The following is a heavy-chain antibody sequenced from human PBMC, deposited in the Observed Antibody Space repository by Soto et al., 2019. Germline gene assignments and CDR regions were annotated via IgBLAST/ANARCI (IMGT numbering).Heavy chain of an antibody. CDR1: GYTFTSYG. V-gene: IGHV1-18*01. CDR2: ISAYNGNT. D-gene: IGHD6-13*01. CDR3: ARDHPLGIAAAGQPNREY. Sequence: QVQLVQSGAEVKKPGASVKVSCKASGYTFTSYGISWVRQAPGQGIEWMGWISAYNGNTNYAQKLQGRVTMTTDTSTSTAYMELRSLRSDDTAVYYCARDHPLGIAAAGQPNREYWGQGTLFTVSA. J-gene: IGHJ4*02.